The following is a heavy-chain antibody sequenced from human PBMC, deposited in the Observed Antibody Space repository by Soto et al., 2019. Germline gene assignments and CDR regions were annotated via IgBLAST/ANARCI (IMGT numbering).Heavy chain of an antibody. V-gene: IGHV4-4*02. Sequence: QVQLQESGPGLVQPSGTLSLTCAVSGDSINNSHWWSWVRQTPGKGLEWIGETYHSGTPNYNPSLNTPVTISIDKSNNQFSLTMNSVTAADTAVYYCAREVNSSPARGPNWFDPWGQGTLVTVSS. CDR1: GDSINNSHW. CDR3: AREVNSSPARGPNWFDP. J-gene: IGHJ5*02. D-gene: IGHD6-13*01. CDR2: TYHSGTP.